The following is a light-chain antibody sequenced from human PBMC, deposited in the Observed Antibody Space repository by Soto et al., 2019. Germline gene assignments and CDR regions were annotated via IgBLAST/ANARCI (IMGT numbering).Light chain of an antibody. J-gene: IGKJ1*01. CDR2: DTS. CDR3: QQYDKWPRT. Sequence: EVVMTQSPALLSVSPGERVTLSCRASQSVNNNLAWYQQQPGQAPRLLIYDTSSRATGVPARFSGSGSGTEFTLTISSLKAEDFAVYYCQQYDKWPRTFGQGTKVEIK. V-gene: IGKV3-15*01. CDR1: QSVNNN.